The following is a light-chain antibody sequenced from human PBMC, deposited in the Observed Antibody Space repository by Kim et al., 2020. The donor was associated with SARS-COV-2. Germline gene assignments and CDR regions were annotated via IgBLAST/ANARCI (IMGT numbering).Light chain of an antibody. Sequence: GQSVTISCTGTNSDGGGYNYVSWFRQYPGKAPKLIIYEVTKRPSGVPDRLSGSKSGNTASLTVSGLQAEDEADYFCSSYAGSNTVVFGGGTQLTVL. CDR1: NSDGGGYNY. CDR2: EVT. V-gene: IGLV2-8*01. CDR3: SSYAGSNTVV. J-gene: IGLJ2*01.